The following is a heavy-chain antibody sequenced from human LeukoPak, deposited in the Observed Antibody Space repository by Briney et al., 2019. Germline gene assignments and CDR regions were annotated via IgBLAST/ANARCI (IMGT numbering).Heavy chain of an antibody. V-gene: IGHV1-2*02. J-gene: IGHJ5*02. CDR2: INPNSGGT. Sequence: ASVKVSCKASGYTFTGYYMHWVRQAPGQGLEWMGWINPNSGGTNYAQKFQGRVTMTRDTSISTAYMELSRLRSDDTAVYYCARDPCSSTSCYPYPRGQGTLVTVSS. CDR1: GYTFTGYY. D-gene: IGHD2-2*01. CDR3: ARDPCSSTSCYPYP.